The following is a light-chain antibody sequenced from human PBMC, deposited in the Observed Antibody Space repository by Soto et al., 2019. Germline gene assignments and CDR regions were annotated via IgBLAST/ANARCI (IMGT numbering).Light chain of an antibody. CDR3: GTWDSSLSAVV. CDR1: SSNIGNNY. CDR2: DNN. J-gene: IGLJ2*01. V-gene: IGLV1-51*01. Sequence: QSVLTQPPSVSAAPGQKVTISCSGSSSNIGNNYVSWYQQLPGTAPKLLIYDNNKRPSGIPGRFSGSKSGTSATLGITGLQTGDEADYYCGTWDSSLSAVVFGGGIKVTVL.